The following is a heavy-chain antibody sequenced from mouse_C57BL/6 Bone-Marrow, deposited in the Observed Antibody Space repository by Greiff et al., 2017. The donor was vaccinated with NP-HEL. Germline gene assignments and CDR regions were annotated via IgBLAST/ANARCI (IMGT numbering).Heavy chain of an antibody. D-gene: IGHD2-3*01. V-gene: IGHV5-15*01. CDR1: GFTFSDYG. CDR2: ISNLAYSI. CDR3: GRSDGYDAMDD. J-gene: IGHJ4*01. Sequence: EVLLVESGGGLVQPGGSLKLSCAASGFTFSDYGMAWVRQAPRKGPEWVAFISNLAYSIYYADTVTGRFTISRENATNTLYLEMSSLRSEDTAMYYCGRSDGYDAMDDWGQGTSVTVSS.